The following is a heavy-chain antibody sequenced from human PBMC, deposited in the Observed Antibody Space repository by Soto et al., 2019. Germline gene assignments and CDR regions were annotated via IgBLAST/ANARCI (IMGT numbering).Heavy chain of an antibody. CDR1: GFSFSNYW. D-gene: IGHD3-9*01. Sequence: EVQLVESGGGLVQPGGSLRLSCTDSGFSFSNYWMHWVRQAPGKELVWVSRVNTDGSSTNYADSVKGRFTIYRDNAKNTLYLQMNSLRAEDTAGYYCARSPGGYYIAWGQGTMVTVSS. V-gene: IGHV3-74*01. J-gene: IGHJ3*01. CDR2: VNTDGSST. CDR3: ARSPGGYYIA.